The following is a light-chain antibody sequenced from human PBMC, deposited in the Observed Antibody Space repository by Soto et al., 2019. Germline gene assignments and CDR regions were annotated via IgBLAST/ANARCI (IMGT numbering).Light chain of an antibody. CDR3: QQRSSWPRT. V-gene: IGKV3-11*01. Sequence: EIVLTQSPATLSLSPGARATLSCRASQSVSSYLAWYQQKPGQAPRLLIYDASNRATGVPARFTGSGSETDFTLTISSLEPEDFAVYYCQQRSSWPRTFGQGTKVDI. CDR2: DAS. CDR1: QSVSSY. J-gene: IGKJ1*01.